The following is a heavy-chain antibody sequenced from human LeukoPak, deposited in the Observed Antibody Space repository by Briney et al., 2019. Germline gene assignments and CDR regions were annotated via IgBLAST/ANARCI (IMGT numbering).Heavy chain of an antibody. CDR2: IYYSGST. Sequence: SETLSLTCTVSGGSISSYYWSWIRQPPGKGLEWIGYIYYSGSTNHNPSLKSRVTISVDTSKNQFSLKLGSVTAADTAVYYRARNYYDSSGYHYLSGFFQHWGQGTLVTVSS. CDR1: GGSISSYY. D-gene: IGHD3-22*01. J-gene: IGHJ1*01. V-gene: IGHV4-59*01. CDR3: ARNYYDSSGYHYLSGFFQH.